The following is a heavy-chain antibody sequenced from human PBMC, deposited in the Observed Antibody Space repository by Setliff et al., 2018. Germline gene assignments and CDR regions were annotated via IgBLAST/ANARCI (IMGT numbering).Heavy chain of an antibody. V-gene: IGHV3-7*01. CDR2: IKQDGSEK. Sequence: GGSLRLSCAASGFNFRSYAMTWVRQAPGKGLEWVANIKQDGSEKYYVDSVKGRFTISRDNAKNSLYLQMNSLRAEDTAVYYCARDGGEYWGQGTLVTVSS. D-gene: IGHD3-16*01. CDR3: ARDGGEY. CDR1: GFNFRSYA. J-gene: IGHJ4*02.